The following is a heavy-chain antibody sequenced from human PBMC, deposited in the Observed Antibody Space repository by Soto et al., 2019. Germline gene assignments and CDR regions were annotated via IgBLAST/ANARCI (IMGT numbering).Heavy chain of an antibody. J-gene: IGHJ3*02. V-gene: IGHV4-61*01. Sequence: KASETLSLTCTVSGGSVSSGSYYWSWIRQPPGKGLEWIGYIYYSGSTNYNPSLKSRVTISVDTSKNQFSLKLSSVTAADTAVYYCARDVGGVGYCSGGSCYGAFDIWGQGTMVTVSS. CDR3: ARDVGGVGYCSGGSCYGAFDI. CDR1: GGSVSSGSYY. CDR2: IYYSGST. D-gene: IGHD2-15*01.